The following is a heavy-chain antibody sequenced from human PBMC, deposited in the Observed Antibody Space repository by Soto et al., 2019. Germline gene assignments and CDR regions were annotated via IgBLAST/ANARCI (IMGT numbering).Heavy chain of an antibody. CDR3: ARGIVPVGNNDY. D-gene: IGHD1-26*01. J-gene: IGHJ4*02. CDR1: GGSISSGDYY. Sequence: QVQLQESGPGLVKSSQTLSLTCTVSGGSISSGDYYWSWIRQPPGKGLEWIGYIYYSGSTNYNPPLXSXLTISVDTSKNQFSLKLSSVTAADTAVYYCARGIVPVGNNDYWGQGTLVTVSS. CDR2: IYYSGST. V-gene: IGHV4-30-4*01.